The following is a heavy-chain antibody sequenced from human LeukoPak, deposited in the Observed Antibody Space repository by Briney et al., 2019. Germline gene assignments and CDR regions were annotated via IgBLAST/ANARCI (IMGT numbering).Heavy chain of an antibody. CDR2: IDPNSGGT. CDR3: ARDREGLAYIDF. Sequence: ASVKVSCKASGYTFTGKFIHWVRQAPGRGLEWMGWIDPNSGGTDYAQKFQGRVTMTRDTSIATAYMDLSRLISDDTAVYYCARDREGLAYIDFWGQGTLVTVSS. CDR1: GYTFTGKF. V-gene: IGHV1-2*02. D-gene: IGHD3/OR15-3a*01. J-gene: IGHJ4*02.